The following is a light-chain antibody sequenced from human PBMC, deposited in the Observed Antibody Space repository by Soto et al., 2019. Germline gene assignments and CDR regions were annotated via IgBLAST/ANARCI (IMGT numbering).Light chain of an antibody. Sequence: IVMTQSPATLSVSPGERATLSCRASQSVSNNLAWYQQKPAQAPRLLIYDASTSATGIPARFRGSGSGTESSLTLSILPLEASAVSSYQYCIWHPFTVTFGRGTKVEIK. V-gene: IGKV3-15*01. CDR2: DAS. J-gene: IGKJ4*02. CDR3: QYCIWHPFTVT. CDR1: QSVSNN.